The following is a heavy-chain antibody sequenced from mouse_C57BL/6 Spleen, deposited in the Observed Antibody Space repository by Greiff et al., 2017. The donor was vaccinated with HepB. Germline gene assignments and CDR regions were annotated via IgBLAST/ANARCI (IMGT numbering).Heavy chain of an antibody. V-gene: IGHV5-6*01. CDR2: ISSGGSYT. CDR3: ARHDDGYCDY. J-gene: IGHJ2*01. CDR1: GFTFSSYG. Sequence: EVKLMESGGDLVKPGGSLKLSCAASGFTFSSYGMSWVRQTPDKRLEWVATISSGGSYTYYPDSVKGRFTISRDNAKNTLYLQMSSLKSEDTAMYYCARHDDGYCDYWGQGTTLTVSS. D-gene: IGHD2-3*01.